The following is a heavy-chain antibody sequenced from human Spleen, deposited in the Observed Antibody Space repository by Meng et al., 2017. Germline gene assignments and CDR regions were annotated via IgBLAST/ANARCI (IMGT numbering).Heavy chain of an antibody. CDR1: EYIFASYW. CDR3: ARHGYGDYVHY. D-gene: IGHD4-17*01. Sequence: GESLKISCKGSEYIFASYWIAWVRQMPGKGLEWMGIIYPGDSDTRYSPSFQGQVTMSADKSISTAYLQWSSLKASDTAMYYYARHGYGDYVHYWGQGTLVTVSS. CDR2: IYPGDSDT. J-gene: IGHJ4*02. V-gene: IGHV5-51*01.